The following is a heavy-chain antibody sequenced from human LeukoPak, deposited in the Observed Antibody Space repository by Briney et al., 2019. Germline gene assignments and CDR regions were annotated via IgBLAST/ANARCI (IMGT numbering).Heavy chain of an antibody. CDR3: ARFYGSSGYTYYYYYYGMDV. CDR2: ISSSSSYI. J-gene: IGHJ6*02. CDR1: GFTFSSYS. V-gene: IGHV3-21*01. Sequence: PGGSLRLSCAASGFTFSSYSMNWVRQAPGKGLEWVSSISSSSSYIYYADSVKGRFTISRDNAKNSLYLQMNSLRAEDTAVYYCARFYGSSGYTYYYYYYGMDVWGQGTTVTVSS. D-gene: IGHD3-22*01.